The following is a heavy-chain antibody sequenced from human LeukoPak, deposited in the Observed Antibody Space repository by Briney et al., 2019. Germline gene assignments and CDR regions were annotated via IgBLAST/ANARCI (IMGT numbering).Heavy chain of an antibody. J-gene: IGHJ4*02. Sequence: SETLSLTCSVSGGSISGYYWSWIRQPPGKGLEWIGYIYSTGGTNYNPSLKSRVIISLDTSKNQFSLGLSSVTAADTAVYYCARDFCSDGSCYSYFHYWGQGILVTASS. CDR3: ARDFCSDGSCYSYFHY. CDR2: IYSTGGT. CDR1: GGSISGYY. D-gene: IGHD2-15*01. V-gene: IGHV4-59*01.